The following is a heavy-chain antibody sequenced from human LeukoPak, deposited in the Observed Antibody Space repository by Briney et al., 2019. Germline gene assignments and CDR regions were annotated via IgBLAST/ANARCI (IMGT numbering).Heavy chain of an antibody. CDR2: IYTSGST. CDR1: GGSISSGSYY. CDR3: ARASGSHRDAFDI. V-gene: IGHV4-61*02. Sequence: SETLSLTCTVSGGSISSGSYYWSWIRQPAGKGLEWIGRIYTSGSTNYNPSLKSRVTISVDTSKNQFSLKLSSVTAADTAVYYCARASGSHRDAFDIWGQGTMVTVSS. J-gene: IGHJ3*02. D-gene: IGHD1-26*01.